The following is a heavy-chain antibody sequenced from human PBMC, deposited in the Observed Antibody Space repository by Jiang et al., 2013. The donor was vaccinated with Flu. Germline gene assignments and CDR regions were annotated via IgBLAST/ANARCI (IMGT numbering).Heavy chain of an antibody. D-gene: IGHD2-21*02. J-gene: IGHJ4*02. CDR1: WLHQQWWLL. CDR2: IYYSGST. CDR3: ARGPPHPYCGGDCYPYYFDY. Sequence: VKPSQTLSLNLHCLWWLHQQWWLLLELDPPAPRKGLEWIGYIYYSGSTYYNPSLKSRVTISVDTSKNQFSLKLSSVTAADTAVYYCARGPPHPYCGGDCYPYYFDYWGQGTLVTVSS. V-gene: IGHV4-31*03.